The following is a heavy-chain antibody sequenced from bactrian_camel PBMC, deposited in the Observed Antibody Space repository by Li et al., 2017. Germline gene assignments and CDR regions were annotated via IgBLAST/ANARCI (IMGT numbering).Heavy chain of an antibody. CDR1: GFTFGDYC. CDR3: TKCPLRGSYTDTFKY. D-gene: IGHD2*01. Sequence: DVQLVESGGGSVQAGGSLTLSCAASGFTFGDYCMNWYRQGPGKGLEWVSGITSGSSSTYYADSVKGRFTISRDNAKNTLYLQLDSLKPEDTAMYYCTKCPLRGSYTDTFKYRGQGTQVTVS. V-gene: IGHV3S40*01. CDR2: ITSGSSST. J-gene: IGHJ4*01.